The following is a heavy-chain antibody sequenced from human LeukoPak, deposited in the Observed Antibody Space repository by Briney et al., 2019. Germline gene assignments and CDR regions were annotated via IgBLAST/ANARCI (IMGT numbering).Heavy chain of an antibody. D-gene: IGHD3-22*01. V-gene: IGHV3-21*01. J-gene: IGHJ4*02. CDR1: GFTISTYD. CDR3: ARRGDYYDSSGLR. CDR2: ISSSSSYI. Sequence: PGGSLRLSCAASGFTISTYDINWVRQAPGKGLEWVSSISSSSSYIYYADSVKGRFTISRDNAKNSLYLQMNSLRAEDTAVYYCARRGDYYDSSGLRWGQGTLVTVSS.